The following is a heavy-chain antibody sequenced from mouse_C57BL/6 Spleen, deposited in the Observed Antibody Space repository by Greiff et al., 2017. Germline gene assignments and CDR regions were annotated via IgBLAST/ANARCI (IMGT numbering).Heavy chain of an antibody. V-gene: IGHV5-6*02. CDR3: ARRDYDYDDGYAMDY. CDR1: GFTFSSSG. D-gene: IGHD2-4*01. J-gene: IGHJ4*01. Sequence: EVKLQESGGDLVKPGGSLKLSCAASGFTFSSSGLSWVRQTPDKRLEWVATLSSGGSYTYYPDSVKGRFTISRDNAKNTRYLQMSSLKSEDTAMYYCARRDYDYDDGYAMDYWGQGTSVTVSS. CDR2: LSSGGSYT.